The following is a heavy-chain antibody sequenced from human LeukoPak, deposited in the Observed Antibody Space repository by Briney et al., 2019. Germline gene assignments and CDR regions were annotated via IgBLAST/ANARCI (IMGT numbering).Heavy chain of an antibody. V-gene: IGHV3-23*01. Sequence: GGSLRLSCAVSGITLSNYGMSWVRQAPGKGLGWVAGISGSGGTTNYADSVKGRFTISRDNPKNTLYLQMNSLRAEDTAVYFCAKRGVVIRVILVGFHREAYYFDSWGQGALVTVSS. CDR3: AKRGVVIRVILVGFHREAYYFDS. CDR1: GITLSNYG. CDR2: ISGSGGTT. D-gene: IGHD3-22*01. J-gene: IGHJ4*02.